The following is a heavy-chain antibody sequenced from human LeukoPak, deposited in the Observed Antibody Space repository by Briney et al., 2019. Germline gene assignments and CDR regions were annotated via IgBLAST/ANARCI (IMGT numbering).Heavy chain of an antibody. J-gene: IGHJ4*02. CDR3: AASTYGSGSYVGFDS. D-gene: IGHD3-10*01. Sequence: GESLKISCKGSGYSFTNYWIGLVRQMPGKGLEWMGIMYPGDSDTRYSPSFQGQVTISADKSVSTTYLQWSSLKASDTAMYYCAASTYGSGSYVGFDSWGQGTLVSVSS. V-gene: IGHV5-51*01. CDR2: MYPGDSDT. CDR1: GYSFTNYW.